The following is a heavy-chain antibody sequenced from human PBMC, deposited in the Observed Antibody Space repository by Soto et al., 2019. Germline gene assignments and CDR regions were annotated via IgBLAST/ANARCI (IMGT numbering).Heavy chain of an antibody. J-gene: IGHJ4*02. V-gene: IGHV3-23*01. CDR1: GFTFSSYA. Sequence: GXSLILSCVASGFTFSSYAMSCVRQAPWKGLEWVSAISGSGGSTYYADSVKGRFTISRDNSKNTLYLQMNSLRAEDTAVYYCAKFSYYDSSGRYYFDYWGQGTLVTVSS. CDR3: AKFSYYDSSGRYYFDY. CDR2: ISGSGGST. D-gene: IGHD3-22*01.